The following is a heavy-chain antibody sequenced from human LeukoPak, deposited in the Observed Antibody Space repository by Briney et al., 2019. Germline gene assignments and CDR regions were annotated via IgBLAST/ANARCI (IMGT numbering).Heavy chain of an antibody. CDR3: ARADYGDYGVDY. CDR1: GFAFSSSN. CDR2: ITSDAYI. V-gene: IGHV3-21*01. J-gene: IGHJ4*02. Sequence: GGSLRLSCAASGFAFSSSNLNWFRQAPGKGLEWVSSITSDAYIYYADSLKGRFSISRDNAKNSVYLQMISLRAEDTAVYYCARADYGDYGVDYWGQGTLVTVSP. D-gene: IGHD4-17*01.